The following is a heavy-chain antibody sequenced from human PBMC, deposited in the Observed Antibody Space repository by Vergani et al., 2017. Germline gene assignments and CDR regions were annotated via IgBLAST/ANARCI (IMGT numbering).Heavy chain of an antibody. J-gene: IGHJ4*02. CDR3: ARVRGYCSSTSCYTRFDY. Sequence: QVQLQESGPGLVKPSETLSLTCTVSGGPVSSGSYYWSWIRQPPGKGLEWIGYIYYSGSTHYNPSLKSRVTISVDTSKNQFSLKLSSVTAADTAVYYCARVRGYCSSTSCYTRFDYWGQGTLVTVSS. CDR2: IYYSGST. V-gene: IGHV4-61*01. CDR1: GGPVSSGSYY. D-gene: IGHD2-2*02.